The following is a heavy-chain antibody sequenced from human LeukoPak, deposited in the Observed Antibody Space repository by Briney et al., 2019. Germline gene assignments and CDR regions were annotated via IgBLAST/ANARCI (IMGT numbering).Heavy chain of an antibody. CDR1: GFTVSSNY. Sequence: PGGSLRLSCAASGFTVSSNYMSWVRQAPGKGLEWVSVIYSGGSTYYADSVKGRLTISRDNSKNTLYLQMNSLRAEDTAVYYCARTTTGYFDYWGQGTLVTVSS. J-gene: IGHJ4*02. CDR2: IYSGGST. D-gene: IGHD1-1*01. V-gene: IGHV3-53*01. CDR3: ARTTTGYFDY.